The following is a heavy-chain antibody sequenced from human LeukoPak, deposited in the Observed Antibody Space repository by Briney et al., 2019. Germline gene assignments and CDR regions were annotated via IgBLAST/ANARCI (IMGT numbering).Heavy chain of an antibody. CDR2: INAGNGNT. CDR3: AKDEKGYYHDTSGYPDAFDI. Sequence: ASVKVSCKASGYDFTSYAMHWVRRAPGQRLEWMGWINAGNGNTKYSQKFQDRVTVTRDTSTSTAYMELSSLRSEDTAVYYCAKDEKGYYHDTSGYPDAFDIWGQGTMVTVSS. V-gene: IGHV1-3*01. D-gene: IGHD3-22*01. CDR1: GYDFTSYA. J-gene: IGHJ3*02.